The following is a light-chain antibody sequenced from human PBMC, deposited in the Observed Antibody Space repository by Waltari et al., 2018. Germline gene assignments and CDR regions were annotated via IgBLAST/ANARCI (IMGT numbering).Light chain of an antibody. CDR1: QSISKY. Sequence: VLTQSPGTLSLSPGETATISCRASQSISKYLVWYQQRTGHAPRLLIYASSTRATRVPDRFSGSGYGTDFTLTISRLEPEDFAVYYCQNHERLPATFVQGTKVEIK. CDR2: ASS. V-gene: IGKV3-20*01. J-gene: IGKJ1*01. CDR3: QNHERLPAT.